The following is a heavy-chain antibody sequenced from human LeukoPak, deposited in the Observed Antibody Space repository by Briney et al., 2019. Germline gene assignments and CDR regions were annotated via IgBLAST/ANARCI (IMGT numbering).Heavy chain of an antibody. V-gene: IGHV1-18*01. CDR2: ISGYNGNA. CDR1: GYTFTNYG. Sequence: ASVKVSCKTSGYTFTNYGISWVRQAPGHGLEWMGWISGYNGNANYAQKLQGRVTMTTDTSTSTVYMELRSLGSDDTAVYYCARDGHRRYYYDSSDYRFDYWGQGTLVTVSS. J-gene: IGHJ4*02. D-gene: IGHD3-22*01. CDR3: ARDGHRRYYYDSSDYRFDY.